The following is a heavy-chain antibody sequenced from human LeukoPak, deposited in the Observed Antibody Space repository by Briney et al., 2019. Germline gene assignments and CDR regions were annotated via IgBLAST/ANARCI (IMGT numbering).Heavy chain of an antibody. CDR3: AKGFTVTADY. V-gene: IGHV3-33*06. J-gene: IGHJ4*02. Sequence: PGRSLRLSCAASGFTFRTYGMHWVRQAPGKGLEWVAVIWYDGSNKYYADSVKGRFTISRDNSKNTLYLQMNSLRAEDTAVYYCAKGFTVTADYWGQGTLVTVSS. CDR2: IWYDGSNK. CDR1: GFTFRTYG. D-gene: IGHD4-17*01.